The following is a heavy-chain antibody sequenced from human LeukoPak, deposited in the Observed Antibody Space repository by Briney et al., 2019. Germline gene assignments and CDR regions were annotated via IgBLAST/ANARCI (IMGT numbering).Heavy chain of an antibody. Sequence: SETLSLTFTVSGDSINNNNYYWGWIRQPPGKGLEWIGNIYYNGRTYYSPSLKSRGTISVDTSNNQFSLKLSSVTAADTAVYYCARITDRTTFGEIMHGFDIWGQGTPVTVSS. V-gene: IGHV4-39*01. CDR2: IYYNGRT. D-gene: IGHD3-3*01. J-gene: IGHJ3*02. CDR3: ARITDRTTFGEIMHGFDI. CDR1: GDSINNNNYY.